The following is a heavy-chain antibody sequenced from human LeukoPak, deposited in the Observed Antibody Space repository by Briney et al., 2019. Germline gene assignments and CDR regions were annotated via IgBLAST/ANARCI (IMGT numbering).Heavy chain of an antibody. CDR1: GFTLSSYA. V-gene: IGHV3-23*01. CDR2: ISGSGGST. D-gene: IGHD3-3*01. J-gene: IGHJ5*02. Sequence: LAGGSLRLSCAASGFTLSSYAMSWVRQAPGKGLEWVSAISGSGGSTYYADSVKGRFTISRDNSKNTLYLQMNSLRAEDTAVYYCAKGGYDFWSGYFPFDPWGQGTLVTVSS. CDR3: AKGGYDFWSGYFPFDP.